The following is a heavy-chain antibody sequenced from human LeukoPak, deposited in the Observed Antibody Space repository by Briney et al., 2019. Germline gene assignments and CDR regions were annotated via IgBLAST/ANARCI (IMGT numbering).Heavy chain of an antibody. D-gene: IGHD6-19*01. Sequence: GGSLRLSCAASAFSLSAYNMNWVRQAPGKGLEWVSSISYTGTYIYYADSVKGRFTISRDNAQNSLYLQMNSLRAEDTALYYCAKDIAVAGMTFWYFDLWGRGTLVTVSS. V-gene: IGHV3-21*04. CDR2: ISYTGTYI. CDR3: AKDIAVAGMTFWYFDL. J-gene: IGHJ2*01. CDR1: AFSLSAYN.